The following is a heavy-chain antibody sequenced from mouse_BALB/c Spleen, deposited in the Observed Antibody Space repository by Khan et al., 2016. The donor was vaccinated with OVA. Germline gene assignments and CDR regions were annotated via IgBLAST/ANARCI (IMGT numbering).Heavy chain of an antibody. CDR2: INPSNNYT. D-gene: IGHD2-14*01. CDR3: VREGAYQRSDGCFAY. Sequence: QVQLQQSGAELARPGASVKMSCKASGYIFTSYTMHWVRQRPGQALEWIGHINPSNNYTNYNQNFKDKAALIVDKSSSTAYMQLRSLTSEDSAVYSCVREGAYQRSDGCFAYWGQGTLVTVSA. CDR1: GYIFTSYT. V-gene: IGHV1-4*01. J-gene: IGHJ3*01.